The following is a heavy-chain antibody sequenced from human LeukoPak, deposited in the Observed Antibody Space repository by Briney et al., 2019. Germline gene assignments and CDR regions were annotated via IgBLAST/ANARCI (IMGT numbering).Heavy chain of an antibody. CDR2: IYYSGST. J-gene: IGHJ4*02. CDR1: GGSISSISYY. Sequence: PSETLSLTCTVSGGSISSISYYWGWIRQPPGKGLEWIGSIYYSGSTYYNPSLKSRVTISVDTSKNQFSLKLSSVTAADTAVYYRATSSPYYYDSSGYPAPFDYWGQGTLVTVSS. V-gene: IGHV4-39*01. D-gene: IGHD3-22*01. CDR3: ATSSPYYYDSSGYPAPFDY.